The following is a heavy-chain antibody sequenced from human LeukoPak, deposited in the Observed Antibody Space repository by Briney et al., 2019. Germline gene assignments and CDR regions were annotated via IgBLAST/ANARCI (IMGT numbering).Heavy chain of an antibody. Sequence: PQTLSLTCTVSGGSISSSSYYWGWIRHPPGKGLEWIGSIYYSGSTYYNPPPKSRATISVDTSKNQFSLNLTSVTAADTAVYFCATGAGYYHYYYMDVWGKGTTVTVSS. J-gene: IGHJ6*03. V-gene: IGHV4-39*07. CDR3: ATGAGYYHYYYMDV. CDR2: IYYSGST. CDR1: GGSISSSSYY. D-gene: IGHD6-13*01.